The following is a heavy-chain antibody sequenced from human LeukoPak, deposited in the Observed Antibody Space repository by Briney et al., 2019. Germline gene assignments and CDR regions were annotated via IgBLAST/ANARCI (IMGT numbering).Heavy chain of an antibody. CDR1: GFTFSSYA. D-gene: IGHD6-13*01. Sequence: GGSLRLSCAASGFTFSSYAMSWVRQAPGKGLEWVSAISGSGGSTYYADSVKGRFTISGDNSKNTLYLQMNSLRAEDTAVYYCAQDSSWDRIGAFDIWGQGTMVTVSS. CDR2: ISGSGGST. J-gene: IGHJ3*02. V-gene: IGHV3-23*01. CDR3: AQDSSWDRIGAFDI.